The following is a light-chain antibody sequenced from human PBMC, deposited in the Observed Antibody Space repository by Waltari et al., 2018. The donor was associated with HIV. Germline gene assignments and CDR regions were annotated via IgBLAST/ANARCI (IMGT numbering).Light chain of an antibody. Sequence: QSALPQPASVSGSPGQAVNISFPGTSSDGGGSKYVPCYQQNPGKVPKFLIFQINNRASGVSSRFSGSKAGNTATLTISGLQAEDEADYYCSSFTSDATVLFGGGTKLTV. CDR2: QIN. V-gene: IGLV2-14*03. CDR1: SSDGGGSKY. J-gene: IGLJ2*01. CDR3: SSFTSDATVL.